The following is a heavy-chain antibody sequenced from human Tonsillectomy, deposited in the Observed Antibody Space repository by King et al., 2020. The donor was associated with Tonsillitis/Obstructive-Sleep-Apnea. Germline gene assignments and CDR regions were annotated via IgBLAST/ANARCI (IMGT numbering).Heavy chain of an antibody. CDR1: GFTFSSYS. CDR2: ISSSSSYI. V-gene: IGHV3-21*01. Sequence: VQLVESGGGLVKPGGSLRLSCAASGFTFSSYSMNWVRQAPGKGLEWVSSISSSSSYIYYADSVKGRFTISRDNAKNSLELQMNSLRAEDTAVYYCAREDYIWGSYRYYYYYYYMDVWGKGTTVTVSS. CDR3: AREDYIWGSYRYYYYYYYMDV. J-gene: IGHJ6*03. D-gene: IGHD3-16*02.